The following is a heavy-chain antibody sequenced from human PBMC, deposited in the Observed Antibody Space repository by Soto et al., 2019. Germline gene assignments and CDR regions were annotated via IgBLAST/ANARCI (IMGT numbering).Heavy chain of an antibody. CDR2: ISAYNGNT. V-gene: IGHV1-18*04. D-gene: IGHD2-15*01. J-gene: IGHJ4*02. CDR1: GHTFTGHH. Sequence: QVQLVQSGAEVKKPGASVKVSCKASGHTFTGHHMHWVRQAPGQGLEWMGWISAYNGNTNYAQKLQGRVTMTTDTSTSPAYMELRSLRSDDTAVYYCARGRTDCSGGSCYGYWGQGTLVTVSS. CDR3: ARGRTDCSGGSCYGY.